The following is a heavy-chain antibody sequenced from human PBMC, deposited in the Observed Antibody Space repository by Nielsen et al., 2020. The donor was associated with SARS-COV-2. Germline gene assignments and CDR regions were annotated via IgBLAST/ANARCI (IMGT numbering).Heavy chain of an antibody. CDR3: AKDDPYMGGMDV. V-gene: IGHV3-30-3*01. Sequence: GGSLRLSCAASGFTFSSYAMHWVRQAPGKGLEWVAVISYDGSNKYYADSVKGRFTISRDNSKNTLYLQMNSLRAEDTAVYYCAKDDPYMGGMDVWGQGTTVTVSS. CDR2: ISYDGSNK. CDR1: GFTFSSYA. D-gene: IGHD1-26*01. J-gene: IGHJ6*02.